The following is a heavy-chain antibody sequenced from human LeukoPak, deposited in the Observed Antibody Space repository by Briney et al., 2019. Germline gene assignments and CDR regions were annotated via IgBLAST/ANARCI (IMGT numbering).Heavy chain of an antibody. CDR3: TTDWTYYDYVWGSYSPPELYYFDY. V-gene: IGHV3-15*01. CDR1: GFTLSNAW. CDR2: IKSKTDGGTT. D-gene: IGHD3-16*01. Sequence: GGSLRLSCAASGFTLSNAWMSWVRQAPGKGLEWVGRIKSKTDGGTTDYAAPVKGRFTISRDDSKNTLYLQMNSLKTEDTAVYYCTTDWTYYDYVWGSYSPPELYYFDYWGQGTLVTVSS. J-gene: IGHJ4*02.